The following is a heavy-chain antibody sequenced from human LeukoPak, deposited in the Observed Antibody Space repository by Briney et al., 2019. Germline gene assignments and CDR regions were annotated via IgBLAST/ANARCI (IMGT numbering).Heavy chain of an antibody. J-gene: IGHJ5*02. V-gene: IGHV3-74*01. Sequence: GGSLRLSCAASGFTFSTYWMHWVRQAPGKGLVWVSRINTDGTTTNYADSVKGRFTISRDNAKNTLYLQMNSLRAEDTAVYYCARAENAAYSWFDPWGQGTLVTVSS. CDR3: ARAENAAYSWFDP. D-gene: IGHD2-15*01. CDR1: GFTFSTYW. CDR2: INTDGTTT.